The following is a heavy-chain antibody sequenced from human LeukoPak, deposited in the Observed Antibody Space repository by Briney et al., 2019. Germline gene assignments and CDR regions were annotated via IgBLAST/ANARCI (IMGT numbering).Heavy chain of an antibody. CDR1: GYTLTGYY. CDR2: INPNSGGT. D-gene: IGHD6-13*01. J-gene: IGHJ4*02. Sequence: GASVKVSCQASGYTLTGYYMHWVRQAPRQRPEWIGWINPNSGGTNYAQKFQGRVTMTRDTSISTAYMELSRLRSDDTAVYYCARDRYTYSSSWPGYWGQGTLVTVSS. V-gene: IGHV1-2*02. CDR3: ARDRYTYSSSWPGY.